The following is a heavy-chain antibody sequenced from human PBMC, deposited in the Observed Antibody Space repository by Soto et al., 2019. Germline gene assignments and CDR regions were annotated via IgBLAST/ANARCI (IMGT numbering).Heavy chain of an antibody. CDR1: GGTFSSYA. J-gene: IGHJ6*02. D-gene: IGHD3-22*01. V-gene: IGHV1-69*01. Sequence: QVQLVQSGAEVKKPGSSVKVSCKASGGTFSSYAISWVRQAPGQGLEWMGGIIPIFGTANYAQKFQGRVTITTDETTSTDYMELSSLRSEDTAVYYCARVYYDSSGPTYYYYGMDVWGQGTTVTVSS. CDR3: ARVYYDSSGPTYYYYGMDV. CDR2: IIPIFGTA.